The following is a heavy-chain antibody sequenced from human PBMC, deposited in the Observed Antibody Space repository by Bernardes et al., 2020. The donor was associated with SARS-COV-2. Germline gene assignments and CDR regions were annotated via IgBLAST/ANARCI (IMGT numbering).Heavy chain of an antibody. CDR2: INPSGGST. CDR1: GYTFTSYY. V-gene: IGHV1-46*01. Sequence: ASVKVSCKASGYTFTSYYMHWVRQAPGQGLEWMGIINPSGGSTSYAQKFQGRVTMTRDTSTSTVYMELSSLRSEDTAVYYCARDFTGTADRSYYYGMDVWGQGTTVTVSS. D-gene: IGHD2-21*02. CDR3: ARDFTGTADRSYYYGMDV. J-gene: IGHJ6*02.